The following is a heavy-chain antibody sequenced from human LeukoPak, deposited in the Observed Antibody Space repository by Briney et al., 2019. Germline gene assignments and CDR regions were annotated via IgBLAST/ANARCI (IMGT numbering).Heavy chain of an antibody. CDR3: AREAQDHDFWSGHGH. CDR2: IKQNGNEK. D-gene: IGHD3-3*01. J-gene: IGHJ4*02. Sequence: PGGSLRLSCVASGFTFSRYWMSWVRQIPGKGLEWVANIKQNGNEKYYMDSVKGRFTISRDNAKNSLYLQMNSLRAEDTAVYYCAREAQDHDFWSGHGHWGQGTLVTVSS. CDR1: GFTFSRYW. V-gene: IGHV3-7*01.